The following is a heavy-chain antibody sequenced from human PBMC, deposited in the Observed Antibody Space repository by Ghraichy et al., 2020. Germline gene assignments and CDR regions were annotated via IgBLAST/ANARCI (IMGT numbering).Heavy chain of an antibody. Sequence: GGSLRLSCAASGFTFSKAWMSWVRHAPGKGLEWVGRIQIKSDGGATTYAAPVRGRFTISRDDSKNMMYLQMNSLRTEDAAIYYCATDRLDYEKSVYILYYWARGTLVTVSS. D-gene: IGHD3-9*01. J-gene: IGHJ4*01. CDR1: GFTFSKAW. CDR2: IQIKSDGGAT. V-gene: IGHV3-15*01. CDR3: ATDRLDYEKSVYILYY.